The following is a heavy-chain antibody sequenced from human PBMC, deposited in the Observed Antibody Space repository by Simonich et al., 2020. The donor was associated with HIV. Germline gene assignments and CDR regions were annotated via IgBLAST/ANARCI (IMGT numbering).Heavy chain of an antibody. CDR3: ARGFYQRLYYFDY. CDR2: INHSGST. D-gene: IGHD2-2*01. Sequence: QVQLQQWGAGLLKPSETLSLTCAVYGGSFRGYYWSWFRQPPGKGLEWIGEINHSGSTNYNPSLKSRVTISVDTSKNQFSLKLSSVTAADTAVYYCARGFYQRLYYFDYWGQGTLVTVSS. CDR1: GGSFRGYY. V-gene: IGHV4-34*01. J-gene: IGHJ4*02.